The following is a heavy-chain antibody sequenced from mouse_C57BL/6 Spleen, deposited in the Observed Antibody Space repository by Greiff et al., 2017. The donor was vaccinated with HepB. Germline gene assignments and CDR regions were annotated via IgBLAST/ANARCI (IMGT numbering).Heavy chain of an antibody. V-gene: IGHV5-17*01. CDR3: ARPYGLYYFDY. J-gene: IGHJ2*01. CDR2: ISSGSITS. Sequence: EVQLVESGGGLVKPGGSLKLSCAASGFTFSDYGMHWVRQAPEKGLEWVAYISSGSITSYYADKVKGRFTISRDNAKNTLFLQMTSLRSEDTAMYYCARPYGLYYFDYWGQGTTLTVSS. CDR1: GFTFSDYG. D-gene: IGHD1-1*01.